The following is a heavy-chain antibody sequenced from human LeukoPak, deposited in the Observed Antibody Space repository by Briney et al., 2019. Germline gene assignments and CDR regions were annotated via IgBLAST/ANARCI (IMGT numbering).Heavy chain of an antibody. CDR2: INTDGSTT. CDR1: GFTFSSYW. CDR3: ARGGSRFFGY. V-gene: IGHV3-74*01. Sequence: GGSLRLSCVGSGFTFSSYWMLWVRQAPGKGLVWVSRINTDGSTTSYADSVKGRFTFSRDNAKNSLYLQMNSLRAEDTAVYFCARGGSRFFGYWGQGTLVTVPS. J-gene: IGHJ4*02. D-gene: IGHD6-13*01.